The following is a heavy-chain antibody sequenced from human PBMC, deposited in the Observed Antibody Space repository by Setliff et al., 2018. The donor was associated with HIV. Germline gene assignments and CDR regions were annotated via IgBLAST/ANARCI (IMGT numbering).Heavy chain of an antibody. V-gene: IGHV4-31*01. CDR1: GDSITSGNFF. J-gene: IGHJ4*02. CDR2: IYFSGSA. D-gene: IGHD2-21*02. CDR3: ARGRVFCDSDSCYHFDY. Sequence: PSETLSLTCTVSGDSITSGNFFWSWIRQSPGKGLEWIGYIYFSGSATHNPTLKSPVSISVDTPKNQFYLTITSVTAADTAVYYCARGRVFCDSDSCYHFDYWGRGILVTVSS.